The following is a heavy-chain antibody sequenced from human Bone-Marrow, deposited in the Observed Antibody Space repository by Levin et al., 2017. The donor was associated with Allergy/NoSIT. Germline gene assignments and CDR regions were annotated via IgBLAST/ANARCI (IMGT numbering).Heavy chain of an antibody. Sequence: QSGGSLRLSCAASGFTFSSYAMHWVRQAPGKGLEWVAVISYDGSNKYYADSVKGRFTISRDNSKNTLYLQMNSLRAEDTAVYYCARDRGDIVVVVAAYYFDYWGQGTLVTVSS. D-gene: IGHD2-15*01. CDR1: GFTFSSYA. CDR3: ARDRGDIVVVVAAYYFDY. CDR2: ISYDGSNK. V-gene: IGHV3-30-3*01. J-gene: IGHJ4*02.